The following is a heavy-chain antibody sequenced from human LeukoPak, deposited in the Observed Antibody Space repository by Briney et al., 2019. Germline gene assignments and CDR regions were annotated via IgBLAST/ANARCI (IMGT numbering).Heavy chain of an antibody. CDR1: GFSISDYY. Sequence: GGSLRLSCDASGFSISDYYMSWIRQSPGKGLEWFSYITSGGASTNYADSVKGRFTISRDKAKNSVALQLNSLRAEDTAVYYCTRQRRGTYYAFDSWGQGTLVTVSS. V-gene: IGHV3-11*01. CDR3: TRQRRGTYYAFDS. CDR2: ITSGGAST. J-gene: IGHJ4*02. D-gene: IGHD3-16*01.